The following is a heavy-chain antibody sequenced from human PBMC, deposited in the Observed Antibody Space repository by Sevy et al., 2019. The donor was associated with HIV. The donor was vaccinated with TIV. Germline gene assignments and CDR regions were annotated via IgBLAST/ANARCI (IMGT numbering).Heavy chain of an antibody. D-gene: IGHD2-8*02. CDR2: IRNDGSHE. V-gene: IGHV3-30*02. Sequence: GGSLRLSCTASGFTFSNHAMHWVRQGPGKGPEWVAFIRNDGSHEYYADSVKGRFTISRDNSKNTLYLQMNSLRPEDTAVYYGARDRKVLLGVYAIPFDAFDIWGQGTMVTVSS. J-gene: IGHJ3*02. CDR1: GFTFSNHA. CDR3: ARDRKVLLGVYAIPFDAFDI.